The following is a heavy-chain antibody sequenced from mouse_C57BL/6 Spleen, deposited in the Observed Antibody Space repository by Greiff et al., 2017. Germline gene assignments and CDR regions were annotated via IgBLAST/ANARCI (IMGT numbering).Heavy chain of an antibody. V-gene: IGHV1-26*01. J-gene: IGHJ1*03. CDR3: ARRYDDPHWYFDV. Sequence: EVQLQQSGPELVKPGASVKISCKASGYTFTDYYMNWVKQSHGKSLEWIGDINPNNGGTSYNQKFKGKATLTVDKSSSTAYMELRSLTSEDSAVEYCARRYDDPHWYFDVWGTGTTVTVSS. CDR1: GYTFTDYY. CDR2: INPNNGGT. D-gene: IGHD2-4*01.